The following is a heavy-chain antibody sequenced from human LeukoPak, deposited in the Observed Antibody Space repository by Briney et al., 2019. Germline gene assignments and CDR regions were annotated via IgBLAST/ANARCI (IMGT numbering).Heavy chain of an antibody. J-gene: IGHJ3*02. V-gene: IGHV3-74*01. Sequence: PGGSLRLSCVASGFTLSRHWMHWVRQAPGKGLVWVSRISSEGSATSYADSVKGRFTMSSDNAKNTLYLQMNSLGAEDTAVYYCTRDSSRDGLDIWGRGTMVTV. CDR1: GFTLSRHW. CDR2: ISSEGSAT. CDR3: TRDSSRDGLDI.